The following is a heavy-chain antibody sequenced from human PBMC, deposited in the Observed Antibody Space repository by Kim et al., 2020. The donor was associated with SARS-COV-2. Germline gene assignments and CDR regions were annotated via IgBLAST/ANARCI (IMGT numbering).Heavy chain of an antibody. D-gene: IGHD2-21*02. CDR1: GFTFSSYG. V-gene: IGHV3-33*01. CDR2: IWYDGSNK. J-gene: IGHJ1*01. CDR3: ARDASRNCGGDCFSRYFQR. Sequence: GGSLRLSCAASGFTFSSYGMHWVRQAPGKGLEWVALIWYDGSNKYYADSVKGRFTISRDDSKNTLYLQMNSLRAEDTAVYYCARDASRNCGGDCFSRYFQRWGQGTMVTVSS.